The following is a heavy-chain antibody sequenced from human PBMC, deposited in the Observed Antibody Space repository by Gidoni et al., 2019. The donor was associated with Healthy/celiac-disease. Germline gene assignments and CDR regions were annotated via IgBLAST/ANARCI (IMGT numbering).Heavy chain of an antibody. D-gene: IGHD2-8*01. V-gene: IGHV4-4*07. CDR2: IYTSGST. Sequence: QVQLQESGPGLVKPSETLSLTCTVPGGSISSYYWSWIRQPAGKGLEWIGRIYTSGSTNYNPSLKSRVTMSVDTSKNQFSLKLSSVTAADTAVYYCARDVSLMDPRLYFDYWGQGTLVTVSS. J-gene: IGHJ4*02. CDR1: GGSISSYY. CDR3: ARDVSLMDPRLYFDY.